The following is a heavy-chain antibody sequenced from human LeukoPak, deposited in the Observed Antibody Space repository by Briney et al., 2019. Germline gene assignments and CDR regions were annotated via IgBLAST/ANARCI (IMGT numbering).Heavy chain of an antibody. CDR1: GYTFTGYY. J-gene: IGHJ4*02. Sequence: GASVKVSCKASGYTFTGYYMHWVRQAPGQGLEWMGWINPNSGGTNYAQKFQGRVTMTRDTSISTAYMELSSLRSDDTAVYYCARDFFSWHSPGLAYYWGQGTLVTVSS. CDR3: ARDFFSWHSPGLAYY. V-gene: IGHV1-2*02. D-gene: IGHD2-21*01. CDR2: INPNSGGT.